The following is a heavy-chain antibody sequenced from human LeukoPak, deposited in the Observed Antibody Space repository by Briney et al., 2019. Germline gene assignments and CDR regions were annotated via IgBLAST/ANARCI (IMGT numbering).Heavy chain of an antibody. J-gene: IGHJ4*02. D-gene: IGHD2-15*01. CDR3: AGHCTGGSCYSVGPY. CDR1: GYTFTAYH. CDR2: INPNSGGA. Sequence: GASVKVSCKTSGYTFTAYHIHWVRQAPGQGLEWMGWINPNSGGANYVQRFQGRVTMTGDTSISTAYMELSSLRSDDTAVYFCAGHCTGGSCYSVGPYWGQGTLVTVSS. V-gene: IGHV1-2*02.